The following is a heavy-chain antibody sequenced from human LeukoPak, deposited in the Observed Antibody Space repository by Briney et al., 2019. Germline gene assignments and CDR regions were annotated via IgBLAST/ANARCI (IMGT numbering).Heavy chain of an antibody. D-gene: IGHD2-21*01. CDR2: IYYTGST. CDR1: GGSISSYY. CDR3: ARLDELLAFDY. J-gene: IGHJ4*02. Sequence: SETLSLTRTVSGGSISSYYWSWLRQPPGKGLEWIGYIYYTGSTNYSPSLKSRVIISVDTSKNQFSLKLSSVTAADTAVYYCARLDELLAFDYWGQGTLVTVSS. V-gene: IGHV4-59*08.